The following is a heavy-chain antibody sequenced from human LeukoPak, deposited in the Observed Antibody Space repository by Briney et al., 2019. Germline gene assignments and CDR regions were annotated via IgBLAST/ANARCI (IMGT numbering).Heavy chain of an antibody. J-gene: IGHJ5*02. CDR2: IYPGDSYT. CDR3: ARLERGWGYCSGGSCYLGWFDP. CDR1: GYSFTSYW. D-gene: IGHD2-15*01. V-gene: IGHV5-51*01. Sequence: GESLKISCKGSGYSFTSYWIGWVRQMPGKGLEWMGIIYPGDSYTRYSPSFQGPVTISAAKSISTAYLQWSSLKASDTAMYYCARLERGWGYCSGGSCYLGWFDPWGQGTLVTVSS.